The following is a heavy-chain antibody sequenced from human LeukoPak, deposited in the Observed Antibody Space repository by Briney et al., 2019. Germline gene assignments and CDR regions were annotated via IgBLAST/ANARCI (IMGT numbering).Heavy chain of an antibody. CDR1: GFAFNTHA. V-gene: IGHV3-23*01. J-gene: IGHJ4*02. CDR3: AKARGSSVYEPFDY. CDR2: ISTSGRAT. D-gene: IGHD5/OR15-5a*01. Sequence: GGSLRLSCAASGFAFNTHAMTWVRQAPEKGLQWVSTISTSGRATYYADSVEGRFTISRDNSKNTLYLQMNSLRADDTAVYYCAKARGSSVYEPFDYWGQGTQVTVS.